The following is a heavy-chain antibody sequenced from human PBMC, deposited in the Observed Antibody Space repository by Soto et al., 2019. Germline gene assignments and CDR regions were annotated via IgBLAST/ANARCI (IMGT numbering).Heavy chain of an antibody. CDR1: GGTFSSYT. Sequence: QVQLVQSGAEVKKPGSSVKVSCKASGGTFSSYTISWVRQAPGQGLEWMGRIIPILGIANYAQKFQGRVTITADKSTSTAYMELSSLRSEDTAVYYCARDGSSSWYGSWYFDLLGRGTLVTVSS. CDR2: IIPILGIA. V-gene: IGHV1-69*08. CDR3: ARDGSSSWYGSWYFDL. D-gene: IGHD6-13*01. J-gene: IGHJ2*01.